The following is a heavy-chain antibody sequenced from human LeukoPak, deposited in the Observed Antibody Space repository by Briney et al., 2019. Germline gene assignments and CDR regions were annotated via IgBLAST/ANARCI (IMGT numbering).Heavy chain of an antibody. V-gene: IGHV3-66*02. CDR2: IYSGGNT. CDR1: GFTVSSNY. Sequence: GGSLRLSCAASGFTVSSNYMSWVRQAPGKGLGWVSVIYSGGNTYYADSVKGRFTISRDNSKNTLYLQMNSLRAEDTAVYYCAKDIGQVGATPMDVWGQGTTVTVSS. CDR3: AKDIGQVGATPMDV. J-gene: IGHJ6*02. D-gene: IGHD1-26*01.